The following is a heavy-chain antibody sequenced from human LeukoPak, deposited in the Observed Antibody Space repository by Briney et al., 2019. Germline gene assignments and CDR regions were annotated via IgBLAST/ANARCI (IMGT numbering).Heavy chain of an antibody. CDR1: GFIFSSYW. CDR3: TRSPRRCSGGSSYGTRPDY. V-gene: IGHV3-7*01. D-gene: IGHD2-15*01. CDR2: IKQDGSEK. Sequence: GGSLRLSCAASGFIFSSYWMSWVRQAPGKGLEWVANIKQDGSEKYYVDSVKGRFTISRDNAKNSLYLQMNSLRAEDTAVYYCTRSPRRCSGGSSYGTRPDYWGQGTLVTVSS. J-gene: IGHJ4*02.